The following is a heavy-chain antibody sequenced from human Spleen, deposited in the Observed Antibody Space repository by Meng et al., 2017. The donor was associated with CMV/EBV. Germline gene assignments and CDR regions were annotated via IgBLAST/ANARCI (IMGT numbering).Heavy chain of an antibody. CDR1: GGSFSGYY. CDR3: ARFPLPRYCSGGSCCCFDY. Sequence: QGQLQQWGEGRLKPSETLSLTCAVYGGSFSGYYWSWIRQPPGKGLEWIGEINHSGSTNYNPSLKSRVTISVDTSKNQFSLKLSSVTAADTAVYYCARFPLPRYCSGGSCCCFDYWGQGTLVTVSS. J-gene: IGHJ4*02. D-gene: IGHD2-15*01. CDR2: INHSGST. V-gene: IGHV4-34*01.